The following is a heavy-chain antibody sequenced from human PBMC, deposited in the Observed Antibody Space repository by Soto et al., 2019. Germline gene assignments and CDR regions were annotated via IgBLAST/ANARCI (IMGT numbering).Heavy chain of an antibody. J-gene: IGHJ5*02. CDR3: ARGSRRWFDP. V-gene: IGHV4-59*01. CDR2: IYYSGST. Sequence: PSETLSLTCTVSGGSISSYYWSWIRQPPGKGLEWIGYIYYSGSTNYNPSLKSRVTISVDTSKNQFSLKLSSVTAADTAVYYCARGSRRWFDPWGQGTLVTVSS. CDR1: GGSISSYY.